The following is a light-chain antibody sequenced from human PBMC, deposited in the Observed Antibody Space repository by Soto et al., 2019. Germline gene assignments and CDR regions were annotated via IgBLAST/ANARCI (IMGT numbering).Light chain of an antibody. CDR1: QSIKTY. CDR2: GSY. CDR3: QQSYFIPWT. V-gene: IGKV1-39*01. Sequence: DVQMTQSPSSLSASVGDRVSITCRASQSIKTYLNWYQQKPGKDPKLLIFGSYNLQSGVPPRFSGTGSGTDFTLIISSLQPEDFATYFCQQSYFIPWTFGHGTKVDLK. J-gene: IGKJ1*01.